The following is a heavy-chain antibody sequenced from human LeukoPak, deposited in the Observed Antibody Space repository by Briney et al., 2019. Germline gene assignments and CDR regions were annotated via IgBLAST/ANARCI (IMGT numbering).Heavy chain of an antibody. CDR1: GGPISGYF. CDR3: ARAVKDRGVILPWFDP. V-gene: IGHV4-59*01. Sequence: PSETLSLTCNVSGGPISGYFWSWIRQPPGKGLEWIGYIYYSGTTNYNPSVKSRITMSVDTSKNQFPLKLSSVIAADTAVYYCARAVKDRGVILPWFDPWGQGTLVTVSS. D-gene: IGHD3-10*01. CDR2: IYYSGTT. J-gene: IGHJ5*02.